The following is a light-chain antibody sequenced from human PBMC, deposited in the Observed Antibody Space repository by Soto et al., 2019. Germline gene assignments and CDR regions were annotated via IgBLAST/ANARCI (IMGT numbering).Light chain of an antibody. V-gene: IGKV3-15*01. CDR3: QKYNSWPRT. Sequence: EIVMTQSPATLSVSPGQRATLSCRASQSVSSNLAWYQQKPGPPTRLLIFGASTRATGIPARFSGTGSGTEFTLPVSSLQSEDFAVYYCQKYNSWPRTFGGGTKLEIK. CDR1: QSVSSN. CDR2: GAS. J-gene: IGKJ4*01.